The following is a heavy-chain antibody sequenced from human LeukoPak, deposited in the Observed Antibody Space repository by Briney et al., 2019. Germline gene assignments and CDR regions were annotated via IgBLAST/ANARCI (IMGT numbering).Heavy chain of an antibody. D-gene: IGHD3-22*01. CDR2: ISGSGGST. J-gene: IGHJ4*02. CDR3: AKSVNYYDSSGYFDY. V-gene: IGHV3-23*01. Sequence: GGSLRLSCAASGFTFSSYAMSWVRQAPGKGLEWVSAISGSGGSTYYADSVKGRFTISRDNSKNTLYLQMNSLRAEDTAVYYCAKSVNYYDSSGYFDYWGQGTLVTVSS. CDR1: GFTFSSYA.